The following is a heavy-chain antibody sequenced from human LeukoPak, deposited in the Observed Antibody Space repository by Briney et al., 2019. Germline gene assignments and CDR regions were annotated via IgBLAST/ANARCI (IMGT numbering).Heavy chain of an antibody. CDR1: GFTFSSYA. J-gene: IGHJ4*02. V-gene: IGHV3-23*01. CDR3: AKDPHIVVVTAIIDY. D-gene: IGHD2-21*02. Sequence: PGGSLRLCCAASGFTFSSYAMSWVRQAPGKGLEWVSAISGSGGTTYYADSVKGRFTISRDNSKNTLYLQMNSLRAEDTAVYYCAKDPHIVVVTAIIDYWGQGTLVTVSS. CDR2: ISGSGGTT.